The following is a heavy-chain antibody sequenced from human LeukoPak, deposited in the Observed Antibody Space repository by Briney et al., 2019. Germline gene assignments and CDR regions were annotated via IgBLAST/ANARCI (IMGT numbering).Heavy chain of an antibody. CDR2: IDPSSTYI. V-gene: IGHV3-21*04. CDR1: GFTFRSYS. CDR3: ASSVVPAAYNTNGGFDI. Sequence: GGSLRLSCAASGFTFRSYSMNWVRQAPGKGLEWVSAIDPSSTYIYYADSVKGRFTISRDNAKNSLYLQMNSLRAEDTAVYYCASSVVPAAYNTNGGFDIWGQGTMVTVSS. J-gene: IGHJ3*02. D-gene: IGHD2-2*01.